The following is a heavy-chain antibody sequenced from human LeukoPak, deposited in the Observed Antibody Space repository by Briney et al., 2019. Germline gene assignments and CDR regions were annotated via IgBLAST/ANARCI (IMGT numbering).Heavy chain of an antibody. D-gene: IGHD6-19*01. Sequence: SETLSLTCTVSGGSISSGDYYWSWIRQPPGKGPEWIGYIYYSGSTYYNPSLKSRVTISVDTSKNQFSLKLSSVTAADTAVYYCAAWTGQWLVHDAFDIWGQGTMVTVSS. CDR1: GGSISSGDYY. V-gene: IGHV4-30-4*01. CDR3: AAWTGQWLVHDAFDI. CDR2: IYYSGST. J-gene: IGHJ3*02.